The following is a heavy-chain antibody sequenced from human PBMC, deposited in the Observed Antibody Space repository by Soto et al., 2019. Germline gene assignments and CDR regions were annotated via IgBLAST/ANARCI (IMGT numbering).Heavy chain of an antibody. V-gene: IGHV1-69*01. CDR1: GGTFSSYA. J-gene: IGHJ6*02. Sequence: VKVSCKASGGTFSSYAISWVRQAPGQGLEWMGGIIPIFGTTNYAQKFQDRVTITADESTSTAYMEVSSLRSEDTAVYYCARSSSWYLGIGYFYGMDVWGQGTTVTVSS. CDR2: IIPIFGTT. CDR3: ARSSSWYLGIGYFYGMDV. D-gene: IGHD6-13*01.